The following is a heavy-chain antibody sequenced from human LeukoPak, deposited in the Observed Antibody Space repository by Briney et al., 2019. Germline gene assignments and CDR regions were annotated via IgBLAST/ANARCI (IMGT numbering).Heavy chain of an antibody. CDR1: GGSISSYY. D-gene: IGHD3-10*01. J-gene: IGHJ4*02. CDR3: ARGKEVITMLRGLKPGYYFDY. V-gene: IGHV4-59*01. CDR2: IYYSGST. Sequence: SETLSLTCTVSGGSISSYYWSWIRQPAGKGLEWIGYIYYSGSTKYKSSLKSRVTISVDTSKNQFSLKLSSVTAADTAVYYCARGKEVITMLRGLKPGYYFDYWGQGTLVTVSS.